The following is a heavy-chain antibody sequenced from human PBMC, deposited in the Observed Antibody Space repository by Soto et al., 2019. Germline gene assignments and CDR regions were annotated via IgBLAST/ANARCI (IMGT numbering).Heavy chain of an antibody. Sequence: QVQLVESGGGVVQPGRSLRLSCVASGFIFSNYGMHWVRQAPGKGLEWVAVISYDGSEKNYADFVKGRFTISRDNSKNTLYLQMNSLRGDDTAVYNCAGDFGSTTMKIEHWGQGTLVTVSS. CDR1: GFIFSNYG. D-gene: IGHD3-16*01. J-gene: IGHJ1*01. V-gene: IGHV3-30*03. CDR3: AGDFGSTTMKIEH. CDR2: ISYDGSEK.